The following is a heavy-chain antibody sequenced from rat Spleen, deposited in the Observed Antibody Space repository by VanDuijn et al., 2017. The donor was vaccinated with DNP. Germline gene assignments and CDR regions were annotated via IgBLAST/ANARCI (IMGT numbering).Heavy chain of an antibody. Sequence: WVRQPPGKGLEWMGVIWKNGATRYNSALKSRLNFSKATSKSQVFLKLNSLQTEDTATYYCARDLIIRDTTSAMDVWGQGTSVTVSS. CDR3: ARDLIIRDTTSAMDV. D-gene: IGHD4-3*01. V-gene: IGHV2-41*01. CDR2: IWKNGAT. J-gene: IGHJ4*01.